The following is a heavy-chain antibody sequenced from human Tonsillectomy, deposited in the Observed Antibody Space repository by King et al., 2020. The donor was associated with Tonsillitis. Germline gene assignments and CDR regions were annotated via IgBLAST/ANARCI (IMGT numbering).Heavy chain of an antibody. CDR1: GYTFTSYG. D-gene: IGHD3-22*01. CDR2: ISVYKGNT. V-gene: IGHV1-18*04. Sequence: VQLVQSGAEVKKPGASVKVSCKASGYTFTSYGISWVRQAPGQGLEWMGWISVYKGNTNYAQKLQGRVTMTIDTSTSTAYMQLRSLRSDDTAVYYCARDAQWLLPTQDPFYIWGQGTMVTVSS. J-gene: IGHJ3*02. CDR3: ARDAQWLLPTQDPFYI.